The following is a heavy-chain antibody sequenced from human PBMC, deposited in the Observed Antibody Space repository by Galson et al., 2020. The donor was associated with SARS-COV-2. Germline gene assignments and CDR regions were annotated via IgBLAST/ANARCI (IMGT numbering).Heavy chain of an antibody. CDR1: GYSVSTTNY. Sequence: SQTLSLTCTVSGYSVSTTNYWGWVRQPPGRGLEWIGSVYPSGTTYYNPSLKSRTTIPVDTSKNQFSLRLDSVTAADTALYYCARQGVNMIVLVTVPGWYFDLWGRGTLVTVSS. CDR2: VYPSGTT. V-gene: IGHV4-38-2*02. CDR3: ARQGVNMIVLVTVPGWYFDL. D-gene: IGHD3-22*01. J-gene: IGHJ2*01.